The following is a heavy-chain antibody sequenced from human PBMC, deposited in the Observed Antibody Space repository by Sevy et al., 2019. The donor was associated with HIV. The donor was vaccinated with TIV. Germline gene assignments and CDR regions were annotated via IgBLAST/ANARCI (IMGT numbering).Heavy chain of an antibody. D-gene: IGHD2-15*01. CDR2: ITQDGSEK. J-gene: IGHJ3*02. V-gene: IGHV3-7*01. CDR1: GFSFAWYW. CDR3: GRKGGKRTGGAFDT. Sequence: GGSLRLSCAASGFSFAWYWMSWVRQTPEKGLEWVANITQDGSEKNYVDSVKGRFTISRDNAKNSLYLQMNSLRVEDTAVYYCGRKGGKRTGGAFDTWGQGTMVTVSS.